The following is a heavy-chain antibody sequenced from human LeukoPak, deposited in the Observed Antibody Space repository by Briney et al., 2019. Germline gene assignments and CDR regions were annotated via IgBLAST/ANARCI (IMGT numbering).Heavy chain of an antibody. D-gene: IGHD4-17*01. J-gene: IGHJ4*02. Sequence: GGSLRLTCAASGFAFSSYAMSWVRQAPGKGLEWVSAITGSGGSTYYADSVKGRFTISRDNSKNTLYLQMNSLKTGDTAVYFCSSGLSVLRSNNTPVDYWGQGTLVTVSS. CDR3: SSGLSVLRSNNTPVDY. CDR1: GFAFSSYA. V-gene: IGHV3-23*01. CDR2: ITGSGGST.